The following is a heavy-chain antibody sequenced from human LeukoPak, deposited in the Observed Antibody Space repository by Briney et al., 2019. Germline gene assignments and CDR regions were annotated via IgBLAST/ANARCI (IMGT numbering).Heavy chain of an antibody. CDR2: IDYSGNT. V-gene: IGHV4-59*08. CDR1: GVSISSYY. D-gene: IGHD6-13*01. Sequence: SETLSLTCTVSGVSISSYYWSWIRQPPGKGLEWIGYIDYSGNTIYNPFLKSRATISIDTSTNQFSLKLSSVTAADTAVYYCARHGSSWTFDYWGQGTLVTVSS. CDR3: ARHGSSWTFDY. J-gene: IGHJ4*02.